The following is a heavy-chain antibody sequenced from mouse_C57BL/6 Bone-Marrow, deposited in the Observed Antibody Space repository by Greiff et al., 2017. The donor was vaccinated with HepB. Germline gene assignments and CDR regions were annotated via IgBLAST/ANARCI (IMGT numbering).Heavy chain of an antibody. CDR3: TTGDGYSYYFDY. D-gene: IGHD2-3*01. CDR2: IDPDNGDT. CDR1: GFTFTGDY. Sequence: EVQLQQSGAELVRPGASVKLSCTASGFTFTGDYMHWVKQRPEQGLEWIGEIDPDNGDTEYASKFQGKATITADTSSNTAYLQLSSLTSEDTAVYYCTTGDGYSYYFDYWGQGTTLTVSS. V-gene: IGHV14-4*01. J-gene: IGHJ2*01.